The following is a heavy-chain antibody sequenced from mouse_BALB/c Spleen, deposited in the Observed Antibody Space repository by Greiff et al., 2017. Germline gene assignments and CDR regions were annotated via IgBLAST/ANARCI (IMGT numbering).Heavy chain of an antibody. CDR1: GFTFTDYY. CDR3: ATSIYYYGSEAY. D-gene: IGHD1-1*01. J-gene: IGHJ3*01. CDR2: IRNKANGYTT. V-gene: IGHV7-3*02. Sequence: DVHLVESGGGLVQPGGSLRLSCATSGFTFTDYYMSWVRQPPGKALEWLGFIRNKANGYTTEYSASVKGRFTISRDNSQSILYLQMNTLRAEDSATYYCATSIYYYGSEAYWGQGTLVTVSA.